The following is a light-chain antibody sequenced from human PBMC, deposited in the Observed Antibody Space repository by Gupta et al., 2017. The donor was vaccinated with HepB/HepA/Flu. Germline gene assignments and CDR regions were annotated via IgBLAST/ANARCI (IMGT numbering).Light chain of an antibody. Sequence: QSALTQPPSVSGSPGQSVTISCTGTSSDVGSYNRVSWYQQSPGTAPKLMIYEVSNRPSGVPDRVSGSNSGNTASLTISGLQAEDEADYYCSSYTSSSNVVFGGGTKLTVL. CDR1: SSDVGSYNR. V-gene: IGLV2-18*02. CDR2: EVS. J-gene: IGLJ2*01. CDR3: SSYTSSSNVV.